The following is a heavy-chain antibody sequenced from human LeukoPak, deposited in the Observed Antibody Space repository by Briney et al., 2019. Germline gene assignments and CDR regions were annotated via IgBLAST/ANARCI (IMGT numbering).Heavy chain of an antibody. D-gene: IGHD5-18*01. J-gene: IGHJ4*02. CDR1: GGSFSGYY. CDR3: ARLYTAMDY. Sequence: SETLSLTCAVYGGSFSGYYWSWIRQPPGKGLEWIGEINHSGSTNHNPSLKSRVTISVDTSKNQFSLKLSSVTAADTAVYYCARLYTAMDYWGQGTLVTVSS. V-gene: IGHV4-34*01. CDR2: INHSGST.